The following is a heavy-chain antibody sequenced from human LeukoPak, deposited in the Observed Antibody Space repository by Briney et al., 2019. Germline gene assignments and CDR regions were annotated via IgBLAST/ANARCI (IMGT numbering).Heavy chain of an antibody. CDR3: ARPDDSESFYRANHY. CDR2: ISNDGNNK. CDR1: GFSHNSYP. Sequence: PGGPLRLPCAASGFSHNSYPMHGLRQAPRKGLEGVAVISNDGNNKYYADSVKGRFTISRDNSNNTLSLQMNGLRVEDTAVYYCARPDDSESFYRANHYWGRGTLVTVS. J-gene: IGHJ4*02. D-gene: IGHD3-10*01. V-gene: IGHV3-30*04.